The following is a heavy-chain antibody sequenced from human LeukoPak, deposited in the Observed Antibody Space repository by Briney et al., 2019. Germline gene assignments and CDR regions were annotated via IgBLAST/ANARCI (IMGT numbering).Heavy chain of an antibody. J-gene: IGHJ6*02. Sequence: SETLSLTCAVYGGSFSGYYWSWIRQPPGKGLEWIGEINHSGSTNYNPSLKSRVTISVDTSKNQFSLKLSSVTAADTAVYYCARGESGYYYYYGMDVWGQGTTVTVS. D-gene: IGHD3-3*01. CDR2: INHSGST. CDR1: GGSFSGYY. V-gene: IGHV4-34*01. CDR3: ARGESGYYYYYGMDV.